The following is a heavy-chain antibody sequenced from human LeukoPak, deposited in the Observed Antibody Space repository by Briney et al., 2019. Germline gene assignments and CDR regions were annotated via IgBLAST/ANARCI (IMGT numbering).Heavy chain of an antibody. J-gene: IGHJ4*02. D-gene: IGHD5-12*01. CDR3: ARDGGYDY. Sequence: SETLSLTCAVSGGSISSGDYYWSWIRQPPGKGLEWIGYIYHSGSTYYNPSLKSRVTISIDTSKNQFSLKLSSVTAADTAVYYCARDGGYDYWGQGTLVTVSS. CDR1: GGSISSGDYY. V-gene: IGHV4-30-4*01. CDR2: IYHSGST.